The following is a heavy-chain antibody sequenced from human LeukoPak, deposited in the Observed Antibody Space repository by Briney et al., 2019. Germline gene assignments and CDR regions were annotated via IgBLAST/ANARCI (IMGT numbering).Heavy chain of an antibody. Sequence: ASVKVSCKASGCAFTSYGISWVRQAPGQGREWMGWISAYNGNTNYAQKLQGRVTMTTDTSTSTAYMELRSLRSDDTAVYYCARWSIAVLNWFDPWGQGTLVTVRS. D-gene: IGHD6-19*01. CDR1: GCAFTSYG. CDR2: ISAYNGNT. V-gene: IGHV1-18*01. J-gene: IGHJ5*02. CDR3: ARWSIAVLNWFDP.